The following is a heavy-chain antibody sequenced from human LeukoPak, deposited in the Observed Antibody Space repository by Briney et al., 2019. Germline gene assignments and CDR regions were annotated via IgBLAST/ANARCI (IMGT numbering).Heavy chain of an antibody. Sequence: GGSLRLSCAASGFSFSSYALSWVRQAPGKGLEWVSTISDSGSSTYYTDSVKGRFTISRDNSKSTLFLQMNSLRAEDTALYYCAKDFSGSYGHWASDIWGQGTLVTVSS. J-gene: IGHJ3*02. CDR2: ISDSGSST. D-gene: IGHD1-26*01. CDR1: GFSFSSYA. V-gene: IGHV3-23*01. CDR3: AKDFSGSYGHWASDI.